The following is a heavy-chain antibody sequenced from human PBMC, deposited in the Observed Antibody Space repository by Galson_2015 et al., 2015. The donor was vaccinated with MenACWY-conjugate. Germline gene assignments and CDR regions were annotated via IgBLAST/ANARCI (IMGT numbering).Heavy chain of an antibody. J-gene: IGHJ4*02. CDR3: AMSTATGWYVRLDS. Sequence: QSGAEVKKPGESLKISCKASGYRFSTNWIGWVRQMPGKDLEWMGIIFPADSDTRYSPSFHGQVTISADKSTSTAYLQWSSLRASDTAIYYCAMSTATGWYVRLDSWGQGTLVTVSS. V-gene: IGHV5-51*01. CDR2: IFPADSDT. D-gene: IGHD6-19*01. CDR1: GYRFSTNW.